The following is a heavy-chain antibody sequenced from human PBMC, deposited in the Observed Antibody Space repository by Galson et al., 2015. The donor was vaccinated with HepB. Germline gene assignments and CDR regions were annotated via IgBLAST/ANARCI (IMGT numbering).Heavy chain of an antibody. CDR3: ATGDGYNWPSDY. D-gene: IGHD5-24*01. Sequence: SVKVSCKVSGYTLTELSMHWVRQAPGKGLEWMGGFDPEDGETIYAQKFQGRVTMTEDTSTDTAYMELSSLRSEDTAVYYCATGDGYNWPSDYWGQGTLVTVSS. J-gene: IGHJ4*02. V-gene: IGHV1-24*01. CDR2: FDPEDGET. CDR1: GYTLTELS.